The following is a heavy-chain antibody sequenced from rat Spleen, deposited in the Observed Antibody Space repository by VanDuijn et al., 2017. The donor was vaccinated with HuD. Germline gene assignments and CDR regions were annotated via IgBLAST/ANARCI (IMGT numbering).Heavy chain of an antibody. Sequence: EVQLMESGGGLVQPGRSLKLSCVASGFTFNNYWMTWIRQAPGKGLEWVASITNTGRNTYYPDSMKGRFTVSRDTAESTLYLQMDSLRSEDTATYYCAIHPSYYGYNNSPSYYWYFDFWGPGTMVTVSS. CDR2: ITNTGRNT. J-gene: IGHJ1*01. V-gene: IGHV5-31*01. CDR3: AIHPSYYGYNNSPSYYWYFDF. CDR1: GFTFNNYW. D-gene: IGHD1-9*01.